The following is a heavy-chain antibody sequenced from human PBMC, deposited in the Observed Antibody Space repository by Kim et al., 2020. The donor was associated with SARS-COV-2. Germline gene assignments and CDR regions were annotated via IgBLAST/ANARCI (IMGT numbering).Heavy chain of an antibody. D-gene: IGHD3-10*01. Sequence: STIYYADSMKGRFTISRDNAKNSLYLQMNSLRAEDTAVYYCARDRGTADYWGQGTLVTVSS. CDR2: STI. J-gene: IGHJ4*02. CDR3: ARDRGTADY. V-gene: IGHV3-48*03.